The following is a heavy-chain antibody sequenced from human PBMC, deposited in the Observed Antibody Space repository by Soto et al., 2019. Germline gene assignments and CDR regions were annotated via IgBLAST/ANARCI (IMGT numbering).Heavy chain of an antibody. D-gene: IGHD6-13*01. CDR3: ARDLKQQLGQYNWFDP. V-gene: IGHV4-4*07. CDR2: IYTSGST. Sequence: SETLSLTCTVSGGSISSYYWSWIRQPAGKGLEWIGRIYTSGSTNYNPSLKSRVTMSVDTSKNQFSLKLSSVTAADTAVYYCARDLKQQLGQYNWFDPWGQGTLVTVSS. CDR1: GGSISSYY. J-gene: IGHJ5*02.